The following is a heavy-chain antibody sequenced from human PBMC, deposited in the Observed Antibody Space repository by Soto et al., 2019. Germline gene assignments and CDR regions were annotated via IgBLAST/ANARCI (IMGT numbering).Heavy chain of an antibody. V-gene: IGHV3-30*03. J-gene: IGHJ5*02. CDR3: AIFIVIQLEATFP. CDR2: ISYDGTNK. Sequence: VQLVDSGGGVVQPGRSLRLSCAASGFTINSYGMHWVRQSPGKGLEWVAVISYDGTNKDYVDSVKGRFTISRDISKNTVYLQMNSLRPGDTAVYYCAIFIVIQLEATFPWGQGTLVTVSS. D-gene: IGHD5-18*01. CDR1: GFTINSYG.